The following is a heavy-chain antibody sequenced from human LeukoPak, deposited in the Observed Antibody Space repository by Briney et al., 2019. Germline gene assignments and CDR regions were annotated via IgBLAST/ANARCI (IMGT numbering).Heavy chain of an antibody. CDR2: IKQDGSEK. CDR1: GFTFSSYW. V-gene: IGHV3-7*01. Sequence: GGSLRLSCAASGFTFSSYWMSWVRQAPGKGLEWVANIKQDGSEKYYVDSVKGRFTISRDNAKNSLYLQMNSLRAEDTAVYYCARDRSRRSYWFDPWGQGTLVTVSS. CDR3: ARDRSRRSYWFDP. D-gene: IGHD1-26*01. J-gene: IGHJ5*02.